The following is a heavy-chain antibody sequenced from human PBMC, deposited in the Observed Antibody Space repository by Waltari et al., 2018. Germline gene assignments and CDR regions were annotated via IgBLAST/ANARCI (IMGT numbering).Heavy chain of an antibody. CDR3: ATGSVGATAFDI. CDR1: GYTLTALS. J-gene: IGHJ3*02. V-gene: IGHV1-24*01. Sequence: QVQLVQSGAEVKKPGASVTVSCTVSGYTLTALSMHCLRQAPGKGLEWMGGFDPEDGETIYAQKFQGRVTMTEDTSTDTAYMELSSLRSEDTAVYYCATGSVGATAFDIWGQGTMVTVSS. CDR2: FDPEDGET. D-gene: IGHD1-26*01.